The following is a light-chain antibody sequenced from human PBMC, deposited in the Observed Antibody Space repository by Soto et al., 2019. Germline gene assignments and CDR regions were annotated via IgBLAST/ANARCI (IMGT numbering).Light chain of an antibody. CDR1: QSISFR. Sequence: DIQMTQSPSTLSASLGDRVTITCRASQSISFRLAWFQQKPGKAPNLLIYKGSSLGSGVPSRFSGSGSGTEFTLTISSLQPDDFATYYCQQYDTYPLTFGQGTKVEV. CDR3: QQYDTYPLT. J-gene: IGKJ1*01. V-gene: IGKV1-5*03. CDR2: KGS.